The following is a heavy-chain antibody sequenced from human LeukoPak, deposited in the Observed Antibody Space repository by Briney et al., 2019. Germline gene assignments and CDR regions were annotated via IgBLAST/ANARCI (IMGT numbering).Heavy chain of an antibody. CDR2: ISAYNGNT. J-gene: IGHJ4*02. Sequence: GASVKVSCKASGYTFTSYGISWVRQAPGQGLEWMGRISAYNGNTNYAQKLQGRVTMTTDTSTSTAYMELRSLRSDDTAVYYCARDGYCSGGSCYFIAVAGDYWGQGTLVTVSS. CDR3: ARDGYCSGGSCYFIAVAGDY. D-gene: IGHD2-15*01. CDR1: GYTFTSYG. V-gene: IGHV1-18*01.